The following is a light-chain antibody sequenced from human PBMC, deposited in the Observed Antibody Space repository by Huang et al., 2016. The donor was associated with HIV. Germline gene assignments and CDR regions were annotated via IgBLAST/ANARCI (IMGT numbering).Light chain of an antibody. J-gene: IGKJ5*01. V-gene: IGKV3-11*01. CDR3: QQRDSWPIT. Sequence: EIVLTQSPATLSLSPGERATLSCRASQSLSTYLAWFQWKPGQAPKLRIYDASNRPTGVPDRFSGSGSGTDFALTISSLEPEDFAVYYCQQRDSWPITFGQGTRLEIK. CDR2: DAS. CDR1: QSLSTY.